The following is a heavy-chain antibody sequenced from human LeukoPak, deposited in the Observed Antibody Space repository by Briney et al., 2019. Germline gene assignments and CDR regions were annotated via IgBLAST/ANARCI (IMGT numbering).Heavy chain of an antibody. D-gene: IGHD3-22*01. Sequence: PGGSLRLSCAASGFTFSTNNMRWVRQAPGKGLEWVSYVSSSRSAIYYADSVKGRFTISRDNAKNSLYLQMNSLRDEDTAVYYCARATYYYDSSGYEVGLAFDYWGQGTLVTVSS. J-gene: IGHJ4*02. CDR3: ARATYYYDSSGYEVGLAFDY. V-gene: IGHV3-48*02. CDR2: VSSSRSAI. CDR1: GFTFSTNN.